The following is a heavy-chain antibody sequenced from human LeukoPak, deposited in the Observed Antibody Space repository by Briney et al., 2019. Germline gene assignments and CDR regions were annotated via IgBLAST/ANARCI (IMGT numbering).Heavy chain of an antibody. V-gene: IGHV3-30-3*01. Sequence: GGSLRLSCAASGFTFSSYAMHWVRQAPGKGLEWVAVISYDGSNKYYADSVKGRFTISRDNSKNTLYLQMNSLRAEDTAVYYCARGYQLLLYVLDYWGQGTLVTVSS. CDR3: ARGYQLLLYVLDY. CDR1: GFTFSSYA. CDR2: ISYDGSNK. J-gene: IGHJ4*02. D-gene: IGHD2-2*01.